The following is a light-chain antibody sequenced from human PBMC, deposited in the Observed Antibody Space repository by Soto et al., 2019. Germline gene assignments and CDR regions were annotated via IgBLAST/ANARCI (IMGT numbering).Light chain of an antibody. J-gene: IGKJ1*01. Sequence: IQLTQSPSSLSASVGDRVTITCRASQGISSYLAWYQQKPGKAPKLLIYAASTLQSGVPSRFSGSGSGTDFTLTISRLQPEDFATYYCQQLNSYPRTFGQGTNVDFK. CDR3: QQLNSYPRT. V-gene: IGKV1-9*01. CDR2: AAS. CDR1: QGISSY.